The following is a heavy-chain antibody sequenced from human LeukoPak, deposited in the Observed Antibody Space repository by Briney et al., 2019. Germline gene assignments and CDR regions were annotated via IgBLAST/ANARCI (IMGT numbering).Heavy chain of an antibody. CDR3: PNGYSYGPECDY. V-gene: IGHV3-23*01. CDR2: ISGSGGST. CDR1: GFTFSSYA. J-gene: IGHJ4*02. D-gene: IGHD5-18*01. Sequence: PGGSLRLSCAASGFTFSSYAMSWVRQAPGKGLEWVSAISGSGGSTYYADSVKGRFTISRDNSKNTLYLQMNSLRAEDTAVYYCPNGYSYGPECDYWGQGTLVTVSS.